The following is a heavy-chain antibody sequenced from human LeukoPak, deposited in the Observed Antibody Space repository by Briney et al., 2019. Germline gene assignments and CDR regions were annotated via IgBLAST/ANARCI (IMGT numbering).Heavy chain of an antibody. CDR1: VCSIRSYY. J-gene: IGHJ4*02. CDR3: ARDSPYSSSWYPDY. V-gene: IGHV4-4*07. CDR2: IYTSGSN. Sequence: SETLSLTCAVTVCSIRSYYCSWIRQPAGRGLEWIGRIYTSGSNNYNPSRMSGVTLSVDTSNNQFSLKLSSVNAADTAVYYCARDSPYSSSWYPDYWGQGTLVTVSS. D-gene: IGHD6-13*01.